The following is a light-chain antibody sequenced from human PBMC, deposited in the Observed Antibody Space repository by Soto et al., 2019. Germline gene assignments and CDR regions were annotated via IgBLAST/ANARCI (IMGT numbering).Light chain of an antibody. CDR1: QGVSSY. V-gene: IGKV1-9*01. J-gene: IGKJ3*01. Sequence: DIQLTQSPSFLSASVGDRVTITCRASQGVSSYLAWYQQKPGKAPKLLIYAVSTLQSGVPSRFSGSGSGTEFTPTITSLPPEDFATYYCQQLNSFGPGTKVDIK. CDR2: AVS. CDR3: QQLNS.